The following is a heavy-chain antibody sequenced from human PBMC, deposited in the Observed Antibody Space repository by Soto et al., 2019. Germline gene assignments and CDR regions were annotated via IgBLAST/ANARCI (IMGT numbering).Heavy chain of an antibody. D-gene: IGHD3-3*01. J-gene: IGHJ6*01. CDR2: IKSKTDGGTT. V-gene: IGHV3-15*07. CDR3: TTDRRLRFTGHTGLKDV. CDR1: GFTFSNAW. Sequence: PGGSLRLSCAASGFTFSNAWMNWVRQAPGKGLEWVGRIKSKTDGGTTDYTAPVKGRFTISRDDSKNKLYLQMNNLKTENTAVYYCTTDRRLRFTGHTGLKDVWGQGATVTVSS.